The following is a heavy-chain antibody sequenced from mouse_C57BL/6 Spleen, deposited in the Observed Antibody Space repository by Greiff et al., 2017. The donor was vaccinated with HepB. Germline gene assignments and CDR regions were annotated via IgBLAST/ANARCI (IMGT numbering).Heavy chain of an antibody. CDR1: GYTFTSYW. CDR3: ARRATVVAFDY. D-gene: IGHD1-1*01. CDR2: IYPSDSET. J-gene: IGHJ2*01. Sequence: QVQLQQSGAELVRPGSSVKLSCKASGYTFTSYWMDWVKQRPGQGLEWIGNIYPSDSETHYNQKFKDKATLTVDKSSSTAYMQLSSLTSEDSAVYDCARRATVVAFDYWGQGTTLTVSS. V-gene: IGHV1-61*01.